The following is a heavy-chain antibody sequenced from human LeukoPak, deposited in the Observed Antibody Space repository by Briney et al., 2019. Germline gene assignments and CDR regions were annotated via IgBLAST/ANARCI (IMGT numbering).Heavy chain of an antibody. V-gene: IGHV3-9*01. CDR2: ISWNSGSI. CDR3: AKDTAGAVAGSSAFDI. J-gene: IGHJ3*02. Sequence: GGSLRLSCAASGFTFDDYAMHWVRQAPGKGLEWVSVISWNSGSIGYADSVKGRFTISRDNAKNSLYLQMNSLRAEDTALYYCAKDTAGAVAGSSAFDIWGQGTMVTVSS. D-gene: IGHD6-19*01. CDR1: GFTFDDYA.